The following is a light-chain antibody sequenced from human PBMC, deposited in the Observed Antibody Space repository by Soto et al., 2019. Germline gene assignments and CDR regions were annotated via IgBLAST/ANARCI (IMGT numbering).Light chain of an antibody. Sequence: TQSPSTLSLSPGERATLACRASQRIXSYLGWYEKKPGQAPRILRXAQSNRANGIPARFIGSGSGKDFTLTISRLEPEDFSAYYCHHYGRSPPSPFGQGTRLDIK. CDR3: HHYGRSPPSP. CDR1: QRIXSY. CDR2: AQS. J-gene: IGKJ5*01. V-gene: IGKV3-20*01.